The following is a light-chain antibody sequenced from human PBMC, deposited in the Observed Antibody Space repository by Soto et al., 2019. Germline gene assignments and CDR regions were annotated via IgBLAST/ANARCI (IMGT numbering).Light chain of an antibody. J-gene: IGKJ2*01. Sequence: EIVLPQSPGTLSLSPGERATLSCRASQSVSSSYLAWYQQKPGQAPRLLIYGASSRATGIPDRFSGSGSGTDFTLTISRLEPEDFAVYYCQQYGSSPPYTFGQGTKVEI. CDR2: GAS. CDR3: QQYGSSPPYT. CDR1: QSVSSSY. V-gene: IGKV3-20*01.